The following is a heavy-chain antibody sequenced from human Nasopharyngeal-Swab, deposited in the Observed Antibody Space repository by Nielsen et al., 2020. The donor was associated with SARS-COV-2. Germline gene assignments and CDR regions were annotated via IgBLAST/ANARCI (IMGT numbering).Heavy chain of an antibody. V-gene: IGHV3-23*01. D-gene: IGHD2-15*01. Sequence: GESLKISCAASGFTFSSYAMSWVRQAPGKGLEWVSAISGSGGSTYYADSVKGRFTISRDNSKNTLYLQMNSLRAEDTAVYYCANNQKERYCNGGSCYSGDYWGQGTLVTVSS. CDR1: GFTFSSYA. CDR3: ANNQKERYCNGGSCYSGDY. J-gene: IGHJ4*02. CDR2: ISGSGGST.